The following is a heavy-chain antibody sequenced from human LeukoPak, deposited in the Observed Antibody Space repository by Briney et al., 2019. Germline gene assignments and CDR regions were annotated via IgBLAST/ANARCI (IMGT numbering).Heavy chain of an antibody. CDR2: IIPIFGTA. Sequence: ASVKVSCKASGYTFTSHGISWVRQAPGQGLEWMGGIIPIFGTANYAQKFQGRVTITTDESTSTAYMELSSLRSEDTAVYYCASGPYSSSDYWGQGTLVTVSS. CDR1: GYTFTSHG. CDR3: ASGPYSSSDY. D-gene: IGHD6-13*01. J-gene: IGHJ4*02. V-gene: IGHV1-69*05.